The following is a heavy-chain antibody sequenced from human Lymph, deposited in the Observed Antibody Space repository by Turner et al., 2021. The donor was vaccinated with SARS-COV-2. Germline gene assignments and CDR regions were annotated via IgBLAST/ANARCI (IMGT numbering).Heavy chain of an antibody. J-gene: IGHJ4*02. CDR3: AKSPLGEDYFDY. D-gene: IGHD3-16*01. CDR1: GFPFSNYA. CDR2: ISGSGART. Sequence: EVQLLESGGALVPPGGSLRLSCSASGFPFSNYAMSGVRQAPGKGLEWVSDISGSGARTYYADSVKGRFTISRDNSKNTLFLQMNSLRADDTAIYYCAKSPLGEDYFDYWGQGTLVTVSS. V-gene: IGHV3-23*01.